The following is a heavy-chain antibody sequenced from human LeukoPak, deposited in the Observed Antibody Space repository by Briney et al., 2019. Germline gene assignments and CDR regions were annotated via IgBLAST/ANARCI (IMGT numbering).Heavy chain of an antibody. J-gene: IGHJ5*01. CDR3: ARGDGSTMARGVSRYGWFDS. Sequence: SETLSLTCSVSGGFVSTYYWAGIPQPAGGVWEGLGRLYTTGSTNYNPSLMSRVTMSIDTSKSQFSLKFRSVTAADTAVYYCARGDGSTMARGVSRYGWFDSWGQGALVTVSS. CDR1: GGFVSTYY. V-gene: IGHV4-4*07. CDR2: LYTTGST. D-gene: IGHD3-10*01.